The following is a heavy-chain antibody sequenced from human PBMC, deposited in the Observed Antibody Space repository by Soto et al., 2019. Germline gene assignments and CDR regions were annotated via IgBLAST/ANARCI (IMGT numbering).Heavy chain of an antibody. CDR3: AKGHCTGGAYNRRYWYFDL. V-gene: IGHV3-23*01. J-gene: IGHJ2*01. D-gene: IGHD2-8*02. CDR1: GFTFGSYA. Sequence: GGSLRLSCAASGFTFGSYAVTWVRQAPGKGLQWVSAISGSGGNTYYADSVKGRFTISRDNSKNTLYLQMNSLRAEDTAVYYCAKGHCTGGAYNRRYWYFDLWGRGTLVTVSS. CDR2: ISGSGGNT.